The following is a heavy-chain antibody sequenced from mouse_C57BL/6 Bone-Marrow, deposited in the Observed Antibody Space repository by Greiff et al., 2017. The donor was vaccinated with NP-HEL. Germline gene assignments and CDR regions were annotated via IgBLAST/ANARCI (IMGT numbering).Heavy chain of an antibody. CDR1: GYTFTSYG. V-gene: IGHV1-81*01. CDR3: ARSGHYYGSSYSFAY. Sequence: VKLQESGAELARPGASVKLSCKASGYTFTSYGISWVKQRTGQGLEWIGEIYPRSGNTYYNEKFKGKATLTAAKSSSTAYMELRSLTSEDSAVYFCARSGHYYGSSYSFAYWGQGTLVTVSA. J-gene: IGHJ3*01. CDR2: IYPRSGNT. D-gene: IGHD1-1*01.